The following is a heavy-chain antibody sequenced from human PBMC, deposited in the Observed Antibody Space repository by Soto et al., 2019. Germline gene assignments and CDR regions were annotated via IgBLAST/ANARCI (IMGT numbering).Heavy chain of an antibody. CDR3: ARGGLRFLEWFNYYYGMDV. Sequence: PSETLSLTCTVSGGSISSYYWSWIRQPPGKGLEWIGYIYYSGSTNYNPSLKSRVTISVDTSKNQFSLKLSSVTAADTAVYYCARGGLRFLEWFNYYYGMDVWGQGTKVTVS. CDR2: IYYSGST. J-gene: IGHJ6*02. V-gene: IGHV4-59*12. D-gene: IGHD3-3*01. CDR1: GGSISSYY.